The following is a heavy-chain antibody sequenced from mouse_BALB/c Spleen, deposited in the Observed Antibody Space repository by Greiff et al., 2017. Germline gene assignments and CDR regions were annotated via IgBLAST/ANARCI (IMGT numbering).Heavy chain of an antibody. V-gene: IGHV3-6*02. J-gene: IGHJ2*01. Sequence: VQLKESGPGLVKPSQSLSLTCSVTGYSITSGYYWNWIRQFPGNKLEWMGYISYDGSNNYNPSLKNRISITRDTSKNQFFLKLNSVTTEDTATYYCARGSDYDGFDYWGQGTTLTVSS. CDR3: ARGSDYDGFDY. CDR1: GYSITSGYY. D-gene: IGHD2-4*01. CDR2: ISYDGSN.